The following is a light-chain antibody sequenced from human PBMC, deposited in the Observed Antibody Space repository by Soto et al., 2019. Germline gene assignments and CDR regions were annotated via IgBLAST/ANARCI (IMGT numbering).Light chain of an antibody. CDR1: DSNIGSNS. CDR2: NSD. CDR3: QTCDDSLSGVV. J-gene: IGLJ2*01. Sequence: QSVLTQPPSASGTPGQRVSITCSGSDSNIGSNSVHWYQQVPGRAPKLLVYNSDQRPSGVPDRFSGSKSVTSASLAISGLRAEDEAEYYCQTCDDSLSGVVFGGGTKLTVL. V-gene: IGLV1-47*02.